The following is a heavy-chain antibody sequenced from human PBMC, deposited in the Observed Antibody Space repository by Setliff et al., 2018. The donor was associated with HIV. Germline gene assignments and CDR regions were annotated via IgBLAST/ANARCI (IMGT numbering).Heavy chain of an antibody. D-gene: IGHD5-12*01. V-gene: IGHV3-7*03. J-gene: IGHJ4*02. CDR2: INQNGGSR. Sequence: GESLKISCAASGFTFNSYWMTWVRQAPGKGLEWVANINQNGGSRNYVDSGKGRFTISRDNTKNSLYLQMSSLRAEDTAMYYCVRDGYNNWDLDHWGQGTLVTVSS. CDR3: VRDGYNNWDLDH. CDR1: GFTFNSYW.